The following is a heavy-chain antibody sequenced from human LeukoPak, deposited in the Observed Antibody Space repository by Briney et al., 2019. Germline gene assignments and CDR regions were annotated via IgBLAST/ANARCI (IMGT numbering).Heavy chain of an antibody. CDR1: GGSISNSSYY. CDR3: ARHGRMGTINPSY. Sequence: SETLSLTCTVSGGSISNSSYYWGWIRQPPGKGLEWIGSMYYSGSTYYNPSLKSRATISVDTSKNQFSLKRSSVTAADTAVYYCARHGRMGTINPSYWGQGTLVTVSS. J-gene: IGHJ4*02. CDR2: MYYSGST. V-gene: IGHV4-39*01. D-gene: IGHD5-24*01.